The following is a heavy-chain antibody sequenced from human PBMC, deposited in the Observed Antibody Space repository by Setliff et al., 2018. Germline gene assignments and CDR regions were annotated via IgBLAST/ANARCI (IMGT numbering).Heavy chain of an antibody. Sequence: ASVKVSCKASGYTLTDYYMHWVRQAPGQGLEWMGWINPNSGGTNYAQKFQGRVTMTRDTSISTVYMELSRLRSDDTAVYYCARDFLGQWGGRGGLDYWGQGTLVTVSS. V-gene: IGHV1-2*02. CDR2: INPNSGGT. J-gene: IGHJ4*02. D-gene: IGHD1-26*01. CDR1: GYTLTDYY. CDR3: ARDFLGQWGGRGGLDY.